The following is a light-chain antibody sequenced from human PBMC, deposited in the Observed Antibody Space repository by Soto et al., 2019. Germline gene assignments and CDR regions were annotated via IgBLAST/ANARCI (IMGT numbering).Light chain of an antibody. V-gene: IGLV1-44*01. Sequence: QSVLNQPPSASGTPGQRVTISCSGGSSNIGTNAVNWYQQLPGTAPKLLIYNNNQRPSGVPDRFSGSKSGTSASLAISGLQSDDEADYYCAAWDDSLNGYVFGTGTKVPVL. J-gene: IGLJ1*01. CDR2: NNN. CDR3: AAWDDSLNGYV. CDR1: SSNIGTNA.